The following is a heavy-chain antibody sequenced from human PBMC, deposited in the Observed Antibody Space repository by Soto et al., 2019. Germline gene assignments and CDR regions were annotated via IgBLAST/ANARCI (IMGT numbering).Heavy chain of an antibody. CDR1: GFTFSSYG. D-gene: IGHD6-13*01. Sequence: GGSLSLSCAASGFTFSSYGMHWVRQAPGKGLEWGAVIWYDGSNKYYADSVKGRFTISRDNSKNTLYLQMNSLRAEDTAVYYCARDWRRYSSSWYAGFDYWGQGTLVTVSS. V-gene: IGHV3-33*01. CDR2: IWYDGSNK. CDR3: ARDWRRYSSSWYAGFDY. J-gene: IGHJ4*02.